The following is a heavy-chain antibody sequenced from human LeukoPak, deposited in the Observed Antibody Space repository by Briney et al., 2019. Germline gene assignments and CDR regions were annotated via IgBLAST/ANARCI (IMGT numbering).Heavy chain of an antibody. V-gene: IGHV4-39*01. D-gene: IGHD1-26*01. Sequence: SETLSLTCTVSGGSISSYYWGWIRQPPGKGLEWIGSIYYSGSTYYNPSLKSRVTISVDTSKNQFSLKLSSVTAADTAVYYCARGGELLTGLFDYWGQGTLVTVSS. CDR2: IYYSGST. CDR3: ARGGELLTGLFDY. J-gene: IGHJ4*02. CDR1: GGSISSYY.